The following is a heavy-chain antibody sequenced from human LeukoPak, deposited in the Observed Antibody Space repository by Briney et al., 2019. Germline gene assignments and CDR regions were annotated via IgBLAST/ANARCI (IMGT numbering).Heavy chain of an antibody. CDR1: GSSFTNYW. Sequence: GKSRKISCKGSGSSFTNYWIGGVRPVPAKGLEWIGIIYPSDSDTSYTPPSPSQVTIYADKSPSTAYLQWCSLKPSDTAMSYCERRYRTNGVCLYLDPCRQGTLVTLSS. CDR3: ERRYRTNGVCLYLDP. CDR2: IYPSDSDT. J-gene: IGHJ5*02. V-gene: IGHV5-51*01. D-gene: IGHD2-8*01.